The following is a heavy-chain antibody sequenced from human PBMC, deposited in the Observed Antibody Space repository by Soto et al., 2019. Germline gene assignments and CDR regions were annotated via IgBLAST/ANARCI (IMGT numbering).Heavy chain of an antibody. CDR1: GGTFSSYA. Sequence: ASVKVSCKASGGTFSSYAISWVRQAPGQGLEWMGGIIPIFGTANYAQKFQGRVTITADESTSTAYMELSSLRSEDTAVYYCATQTYYYDSSGYPYWGQGTLVTVSS. D-gene: IGHD3-22*01. J-gene: IGHJ4*02. CDR2: IIPIFGTA. CDR3: ATQTYYYDSSGYPY. V-gene: IGHV1-69*13.